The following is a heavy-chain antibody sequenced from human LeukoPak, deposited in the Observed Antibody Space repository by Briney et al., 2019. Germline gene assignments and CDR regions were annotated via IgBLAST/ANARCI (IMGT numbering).Heavy chain of an antibody. CDR1: GGTFSSYA. V-gene: IGHV1-69*01. Sequence: SVKVFCKASGGTFSSYAISWVRQAPGQGLEWMGGIIPIFGTASYAQKFQGRVTITADESTSTAYMELSSLRSEDTAVYYCAKGPGTIFGVVIIPYNWFDPWGQGTLVTVSS. CDR2: IIPIFGTA. J-gene: IGHJ5*02. D-gene: IGHD3-3*01. CDR3: AKGPGTIFGVVIIPYNWFDP.